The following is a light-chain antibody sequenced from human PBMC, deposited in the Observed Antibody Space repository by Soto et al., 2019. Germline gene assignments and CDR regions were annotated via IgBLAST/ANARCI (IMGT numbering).Light chain of an antibody. CDR3: ATWDDSLNGPV. Sequence: QSVVTQPPSTSGTPGQRVTISCSGGSSNIGSNNVNWYQQLPGTAPKLLIYGNNQRPSGVPDRVSGSKSGTSASLAISGLQSEDEADYYCATWDDSLNGPVFGGGTKLTVL. J-gene: IGLJ2*01. CDR2: GNN. V-gene: IGLV1-44*01. CDR1: SSNIGSNN.